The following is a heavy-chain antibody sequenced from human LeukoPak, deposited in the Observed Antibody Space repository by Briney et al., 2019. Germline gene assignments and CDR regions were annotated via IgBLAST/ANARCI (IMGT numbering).Heavy chain of an antibody. J-gene: IGHJ4*02. CDR1: GFTFSSYA. D-gene: IGHD3-10*01. Sequence: GGSLRLSCAASGFTFSSYAMSWVRQAPGKGLEWVSDINGSGGSTYYADSVKGRFIISRDNSKNTLYLQMNSLRAEDTAVYYCARFGELLWFDYWGQGTLVTVSS. CDR3: ARFGELLWFDY. CDR2: INGSGGST. V-gene: IGHV3-23*01.